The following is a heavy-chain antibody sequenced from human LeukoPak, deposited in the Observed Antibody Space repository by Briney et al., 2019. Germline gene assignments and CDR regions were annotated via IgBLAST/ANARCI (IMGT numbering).Heavy chain of an antibody. D-gene: IGHD4-17*01. V-gene: IGHV4-61*02. CDR3: ARVGKDYGFDY. Sequence: SETLSLTCTVSGGSISSGSYYWSWIRQPAGKGLEWIGRIYTSGSTNYNPSLKSRVTISVDTSKNQFSLKLSSVTAADTAVYYCARVGKDYGFDYWGQGTLVTVSS. CDR1: GGSISSGSYY. J-gene: IGHJ4*02. CDR2: IYTSGST.